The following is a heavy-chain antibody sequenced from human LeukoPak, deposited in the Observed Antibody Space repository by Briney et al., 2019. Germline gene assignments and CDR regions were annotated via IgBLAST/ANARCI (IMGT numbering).Heavy chain of an antibody. CDR2: IYTRGST. CDR3: AGEGHYYDSSGYYHGGEDY. D-gene: IGHD3-22*01. J-gene: IGHJ4*02. CDR1: GGSISSYY. Sequence: PSETLSLTCTVSGGSISSYYWSWIRQPAGKGLEWIGRIYTRGSTNYNPSLKSRVTMSVDTSKTQFSLKLSSVTAADTAVYYCAGEGHYYDSSGYYHGGEDYWGQGTLVTVSS. V-gene: IGHV4-4*07.